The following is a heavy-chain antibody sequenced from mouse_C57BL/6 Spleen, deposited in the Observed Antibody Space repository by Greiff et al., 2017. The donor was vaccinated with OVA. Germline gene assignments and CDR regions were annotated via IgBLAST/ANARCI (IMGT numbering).Heavy chain of an antibody. Sequence: VQLQQSGPELVKPGASVKISCKASGYAFSSSWMNWVKQRPGKGLEWIGRIYPGDGDTNYNGKFKGKATLTADKSSSTAYMQLSSLTSEDSAVYFCARDYGSSYFYWGQGTTLTVSS. D-gene: IGHD1-1*01. CDR2: IYPGDGDT. CDR3: ARDYGSSYFY. CDR1: GYAFSSSW. J-gene: IGHJ2*01. V-gene: IGHV1-82*01.